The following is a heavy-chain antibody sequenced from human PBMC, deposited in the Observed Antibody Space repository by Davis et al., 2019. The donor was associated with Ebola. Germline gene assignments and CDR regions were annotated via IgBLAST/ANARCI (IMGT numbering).Heavy chain of an antibody. Sequence: GESLKISCAASGFTFNSYWMHWVRQAPGKGLVWVSRINSDGSSTSYADSVKGRFTISRDNAKNTLYLQMNSLRAEDTAVYYCARELIAVAGVDYWGQGTLVTVSS. CDR2: INSDGSST. J-gene: IGHJ4*02. D-gene: IGHD6-19*01. CDR1: GFTFNSYW. V-gene: IGHV3-74*01. CDR3: ARELIAVAGVDY.